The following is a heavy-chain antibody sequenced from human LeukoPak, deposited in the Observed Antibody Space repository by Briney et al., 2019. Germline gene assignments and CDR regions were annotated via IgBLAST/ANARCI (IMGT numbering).Heavy chain of an antibody. J-gene: IGHJ5*02. V-gene: IGHV1-2*02. CDR2: INPNNGGT. CDR1: GYTFTGYY. CDR3: ARDPRDNWFGP. Sequence: GASVKVSCKASGYTFTGYYIHWVRQAPGQGLEWMGWINPNNGGTNYAQKFQGRVTMTRDTSISTAYMELSRLRSDDTAVYYCARDPRDNWFGPWGQGTLVTVSS.